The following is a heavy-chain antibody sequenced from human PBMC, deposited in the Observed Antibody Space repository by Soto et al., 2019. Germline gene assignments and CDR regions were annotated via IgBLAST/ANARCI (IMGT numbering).Heavy chain of an antibody. V-gene: IGHV3-11*01. CDR3: ATTREAWGGYSAPNDAFDI. CDR2: ISSSGSTI. Sequence: QVQLMESGGGLVKPGGSLRLYCAASGFTFSDYYMSWIRQAPGKGLEWVSYISSSGSTIYYADSVKGRFTISRDNAKNSLYLQMNSLRAEDTAVYYCATTREAWGGYSAPNDAFDIWGQWTMVTVSS. J-gene: IGHJ3*02. CDR1: GFTFSDYY. D-gene: IGHD3-3*01.